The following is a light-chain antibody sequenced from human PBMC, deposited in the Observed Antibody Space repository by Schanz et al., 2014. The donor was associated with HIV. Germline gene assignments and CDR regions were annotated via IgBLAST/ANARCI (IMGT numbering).Light chain of an antibody. CDR3: QQSGDSGGT. CDR2: GAS. CDR1: QSISSNY. J-gene: IGKJ4*01. V-gene: IGKV3-20*01. Sequence: EIVLTQSPGTLSLSPGERATLSCRASQSISSNYLAWYQQKPGQAPRLLIYGASNRATGIPDRFSGGGSGTDFTLTISRLEPEDFAVYYCQQSGDSGGTFGGGTKVDMK.